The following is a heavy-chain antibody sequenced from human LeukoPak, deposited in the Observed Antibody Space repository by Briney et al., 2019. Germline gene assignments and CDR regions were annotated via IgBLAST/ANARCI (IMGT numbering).Heavy chain of an antibody. J-gene: IGHJ6*03. Sequence: SETLSLTCAVSGSSISSSNWWSWVREPPGKGLEWFGEIYHSGSTNYNPSLKSRVTISVDKSKNQFSLKLSSVTAADTAVYYCAREIGHSSSWYDYYYMDVWGKGTTVTVSS. CDR3: AREIGHSSSWYDYYYMDV. CDR2: IYHSGST. D-gene: IGHD6-13*01. CDR1: GSSISSSNW. V-gene: IGHV4-4*02.